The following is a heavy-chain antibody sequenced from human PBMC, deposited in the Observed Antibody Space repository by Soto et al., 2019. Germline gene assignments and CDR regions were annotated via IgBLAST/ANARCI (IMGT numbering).Heavy chain of an antibody. CDR3: ARGIATGQLDP. D-gene: IGHD2-15*01. CDR2: INPDNGNT. Sequence: ASVKVSCKASGYTFTRYTMNWVRQAPGQRLEWMGWINPDNGNTKSSQKFRDRVIITRDTSASTAYMDLSSLRSEDTAVYYCARGIATGQLDPWGQGTLVTVSS. J-gene: IGHJ5*02. V-gene: IGHV1-3*01. CDR1: GYTFTRYT.